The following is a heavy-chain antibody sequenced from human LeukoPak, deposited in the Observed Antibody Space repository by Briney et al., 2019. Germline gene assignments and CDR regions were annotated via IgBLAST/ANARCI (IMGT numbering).Heavy chain of an antibody. J-gene: IGHJ6*03. CDR3: ARESDYYYMDV. Sequence: GESLKISCKGSGYSFTSYWIGWVRQMPGKGLEWMGIIYRGDSDTRYSPSFQGQVTISADRSISTAYPQWSSLKPSDTAMYYCARESDYYYMDVWGKGTTVTVYS. CDR2: IYRGDSDT. V-gene: IGHV5-51*01. CDR1: GYSFTSYW.